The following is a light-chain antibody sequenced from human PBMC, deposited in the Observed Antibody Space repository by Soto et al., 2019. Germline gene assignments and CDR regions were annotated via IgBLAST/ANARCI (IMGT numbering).Light chain of an antibody. Sequence: EIVLTQSPGTLSLSPGERATLSCRASQSVSSSYLAWYQQKLGQAPRLLIYGASSRATGIPDRFSGSGSGTGFTLPISRLGPEDFAVYYCQQYGSSPRTFGQGTKVEIK. CDR1: QSVSSSY. J-gene: IGKJ1*01. CDR3: QQYGSSPRT. CDR2: GAS. V-gene: IGKV3-20*01.